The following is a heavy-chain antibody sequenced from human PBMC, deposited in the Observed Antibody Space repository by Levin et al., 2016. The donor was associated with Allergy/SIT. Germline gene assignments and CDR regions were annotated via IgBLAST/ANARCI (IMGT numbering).Heavy chain of an antibody. CDR2: ISSSSSYT. D-gene: IGHD4-17*01. Sequence: RQAPGKGLEWVSYISSSSSYTNYADSVKGRFTISRDNAKNSLYLQMNSLRAEDTAVYYCASTGADYGDYFEDYWGQGTLVTVSS. CDR3: ASTGADYGDYFEDY. J-gene: IGHJ4*02. V-gene: IGHV3-11*03.